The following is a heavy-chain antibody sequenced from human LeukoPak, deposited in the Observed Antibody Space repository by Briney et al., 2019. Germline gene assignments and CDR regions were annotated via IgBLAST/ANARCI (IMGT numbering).Heavy chain of an antibody. D-gene: IGHD4-17*01. CDR3: ANSPAMTTVTKVLPVY. J-gene: IGHJ4*02. V-gene: IGHV3-48*03. Sequence: GGSLRLSCAASGFTFSSYAMHWVRQAPGKGLEWVSYISSSGSTIYYADSVKGRFTISRDNAKNSLYLQMNSLRAEDTAVYYCANSPAMTTVTKVLPVYWGQGTLVTVSS. CDR2: ISSSGSTI. CDR1: GFTFSSYA.